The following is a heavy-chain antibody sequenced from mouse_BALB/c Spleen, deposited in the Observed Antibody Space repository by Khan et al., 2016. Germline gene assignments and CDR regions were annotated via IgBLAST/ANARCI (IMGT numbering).Heavy chain of an antibody. CDR2: INTYTGEP. Sequence: QIQLVQSGPELKKPGETVKISCKASGYTFTNYGMNWVKQAPGKGLKWMGWINTYTGEPTYSHDFKGRFAFSLDTSSSTAYLHNNNLDTVDTASYFCAREHRISTVGTTDNWYIEDWGAGTSVTVSS. CDR1: GYTFTNYG. J-gene: IGHJ1*01. D-gene: IGHD1-1*01. V-gene: IGHV9-3-1*01. CDR3: AREHRISTVGTTDNWYIED.